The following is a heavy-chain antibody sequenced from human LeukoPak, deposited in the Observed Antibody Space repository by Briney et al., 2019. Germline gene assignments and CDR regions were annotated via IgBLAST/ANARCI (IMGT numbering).Heavy chain of an antibody. J-gene: IGHJ4*02. Sequence: GGSLRLSCAASGFSFSSYAMSWVRQAPGKGLEWASAISGSGGSTYNADSVKGRFTISRDNSKNTLYLQMNSLRVEDTAVYYCAKGHDILTGRHFDYWGQGTLVTVSS. CDR3: AKGHDILTGRHFDY. V-gene: IGHV3-23*01. CDR1: GFSFSSYA. CDR2: ISGSGGST. D-gene: IGHD3-9*01.